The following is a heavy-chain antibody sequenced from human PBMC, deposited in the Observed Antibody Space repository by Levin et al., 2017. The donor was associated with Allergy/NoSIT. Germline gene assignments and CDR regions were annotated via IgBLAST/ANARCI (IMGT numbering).Heavy chain of an antibody. D-gene: IGHD6-19*01. Sequence: ASVKVSCAASGFTFANHAMTWVRHAPGKGLEWVSTIRPSSERTYFADSVKGRFTVSRDDSMNMMYLQMNSLRADDAAVYYCAREQGARGWYTVDFWGQGALVTVSS. J-gene: IGHJ4*02. CDR3: AREQGARGWYTVDF. CDR2: IRPSSERT. V-gene: IGHV3-23*01. CDR1: GFTFANHA.